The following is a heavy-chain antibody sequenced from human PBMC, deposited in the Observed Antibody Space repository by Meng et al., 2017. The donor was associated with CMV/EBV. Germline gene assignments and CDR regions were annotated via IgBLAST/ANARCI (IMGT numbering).Heavy chain of an antibody. D-gene: IGHD6-25*01. J-gene: IGHJ4*02. Sequence: ASVKVSCKASGYTFTSYGISWVRQAPGQGLEWMGWISAYNGNTNNAQKLQGRVTMTTDTSTSTAYMELRSLRSDDTAVYYCARDSSAGSTFDYWGQGTLVTVSS. CDR3: ARDSSAGSTFDY. V-gene: IGHV1-18*01. CDR1: GYTFTSYG. CDR2: ISAYNGNT.